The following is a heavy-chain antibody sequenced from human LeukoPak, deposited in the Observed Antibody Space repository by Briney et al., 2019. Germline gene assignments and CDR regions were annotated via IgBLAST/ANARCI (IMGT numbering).Heavy chain of an antibody. CDR3: AKRTVTYGGEFDY. D-gene: IGHD4-23*01. J-gene: IGHJ4*02. V-gene: IGHV3-23*01. Sequence: PGGSLRLSCAASGFTFNTYAMSWVRQAPGKGLEWVSTVSGSGDNTHYADSVKGRFTISRDNYKNTLYLQMNGLSAEDTAVYYCAKRTVTYGGEFDYWGQGTLVTVSS. CDR1: GFTFNTYA. CDR2: VSGSGDNT.